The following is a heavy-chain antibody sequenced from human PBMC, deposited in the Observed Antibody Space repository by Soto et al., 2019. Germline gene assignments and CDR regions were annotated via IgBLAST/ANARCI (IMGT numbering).Heavy chain of an antibody. D-gene: IGHD1-20*01. CDR3: ATSQKGYNWNYFDH. Sequence: SETLSLTCAVSGGSISGSYYYWAWLRQSPGKGPEWIGSVFYTGFNSYNPSLESRVSVSVDTSKSQFSLKLSAVTAADTAVYYCATSQKGYNWNYFDHWGQGALVTVSS. J-gene: IGHJ4*02. V-gene: IGHV4-39*01. CDR2: VFYTGFN. CDR1: GGSISGSYYY.